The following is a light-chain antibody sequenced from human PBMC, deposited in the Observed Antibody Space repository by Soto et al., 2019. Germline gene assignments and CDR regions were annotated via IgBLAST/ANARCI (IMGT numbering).Light chain of an antibody. V-gene: IGKV3D-15*01. CDR3: QQYNSWPLT. J-gene: IGKJ4*01. CDR1: QSVSTN. CDR2: DIS. Sequence: ETVMTQSPATLSVSPGEGATLSCRASQSVSTNLAWYQQKPGQAPRLLIYDISLRGTGIPTRFSGSGSGTEFTLTISSLQSEGFAVYYCQQYNSWPLTFGGGTKVDIK.